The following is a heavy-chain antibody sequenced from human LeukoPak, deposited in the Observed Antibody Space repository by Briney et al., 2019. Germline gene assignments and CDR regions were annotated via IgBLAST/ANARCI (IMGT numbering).Heavy chain of an antibody. J-gene: IGHJ5*02. Sequence: GGSLRLSCAASGFTFSSYAMHWVRPAPGKGLEWVAVISYDGSDKYYADSVKGRFSISRDNSKSTLYLQMHSLRAEDTAIYSCAKDNKPVVGTGFDTWGQGTLVTVSS. CDR3: AKDNKPVVGTGFDT. D-gene: IGHD7-27*01. CDR2: ISYDGSDK. V-gene: IGHV3-30*04. CDR1: GFTFSSYA.